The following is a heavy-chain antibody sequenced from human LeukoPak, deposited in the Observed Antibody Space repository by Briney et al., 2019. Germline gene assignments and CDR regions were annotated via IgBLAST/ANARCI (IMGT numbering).Heavy chain of an antibody. D-gene: IGHD6-19*01. V-gene: IGHV1-2*02. CDR3: ARDFIAFSSGFSSDWFDP. J-gene: IGHJ5*02. CDR1: GYSFTTYW. CDR2: INPNSGGT. Sequence: GESLKISCKGSGYSFTTYWIAWVRQMPGKGLELMGWINPNSGGTNYAQKFQGRVTMTRDTSISTAYMELSRLRSDDTAVYYCARDFIAFSSGFSSDWFDPWGQGTLVTVSS.